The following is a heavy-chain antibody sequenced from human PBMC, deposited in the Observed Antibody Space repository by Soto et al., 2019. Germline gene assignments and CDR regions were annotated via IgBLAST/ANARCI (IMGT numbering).Heavy chain of an antibody. CDR1: GGSISSYY. CDR2: IYYSGST. J-gene: IGHJ5*02. Sequence: QVQLQESGPGLVKPSETLSLTCTVSGGSISSYYWSWIRQPPGKGLECIGYIYYSGSTNYNHSLKSRVTITVDTSKIQFSLKLSSVTAADTAVYYGARGGGKGSSFPGGNWFDPWGQGTLVTVSS. CDR3: ARGGGKGSSFPGGNWFDP. V-gene: IGHV4-59*01. D-gene: IGHD6-6*01.